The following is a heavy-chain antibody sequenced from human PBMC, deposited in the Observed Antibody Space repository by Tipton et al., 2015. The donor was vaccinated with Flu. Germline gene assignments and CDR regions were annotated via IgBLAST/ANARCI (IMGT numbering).Heavy chain of an antibody. CDR3: ARVDGTRGMDV. CDR2: IFYTGST. J-gene: IGHJ6*02. V-gene: IGHV4-59*01. Sequence: TLSLTCTVSGGSISDNYWTWIRQPPGGGLEYIGDIFYTGSTNYSPSLKSRLTISADTSKKHFSLNLRSVTAADTAVYYCARVDGTRGMDVWGQGTTVTVS. D-gene: IGHD5-24*01. CDR1: GGSISDNY.